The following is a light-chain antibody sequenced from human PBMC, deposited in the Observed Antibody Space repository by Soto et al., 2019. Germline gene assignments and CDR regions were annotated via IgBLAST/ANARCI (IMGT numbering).Light chain of an antibody. J-gene: IGLJ1*01. CDR3: CSYGGSFYV. V-gene: IGLV2-11*01. Sequence: QSVLTQPHSVSGSPGQSVAISCSGTSSEVGGYNYVSWYQQHPGKAPKLIIFDVNKRPSGVPDRFSGSKSGITASLTISGLQAEDEADYYCCSYGGSFYVVGTGTKVTVL. CDR1: SSEVGGYNY. CDR2: DVN.